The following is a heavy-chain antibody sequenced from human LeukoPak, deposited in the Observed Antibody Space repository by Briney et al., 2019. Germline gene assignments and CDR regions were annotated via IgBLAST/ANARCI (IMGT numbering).Heavy chain of an antibody. V-gene: IGHV1-69*13. Sequence: SVKVSCKASGDTFSSHSLSWVRQAPGQGLEWMGRVISVFGTTNYAQKFQGRLTISADESSRTAYMELSSLRSEDTAVYFCATEWADAFDIWGQGTMVTVSS. CDR1: GDTFSSHS. CDR2: VISVFGTT. CDR3: ATEWADAFDI. D-gene: IGHD1-26*01. J-gene: IGHJ3*02.